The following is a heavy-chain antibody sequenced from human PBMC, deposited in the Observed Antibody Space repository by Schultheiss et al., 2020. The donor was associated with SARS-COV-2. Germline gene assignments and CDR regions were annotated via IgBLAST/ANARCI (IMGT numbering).Heavy chain of an antibody. D-gene: IGHD6-19*01. Sequence: GGSLRLSCAASGFTFDDYAMHWVRQAPGKGLEWVSGISGSGGSTYYADSVKGRFTISRDNAKNSLYLQMNSLRAEDTAVYYCASPPSGWRWFDPWGQGTLVTVSS. V-gene: IGHV3-23*01. CDR2: ISGSGGST. CDR3: ASPPSGWRWFDP. CDR1: GFTFDDYA. J-gene: IGHJ5*02.